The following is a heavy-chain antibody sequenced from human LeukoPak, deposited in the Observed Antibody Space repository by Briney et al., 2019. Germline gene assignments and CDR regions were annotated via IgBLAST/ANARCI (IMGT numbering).Heavy chain of an antibody. CDR1: GFSFSSYA. CDR3: ARDKGEEEDWFDP. Sequence: GGSLRLSCAASGFSFSSYALSWVRQAPGKGLERVSAISGSGGSTYYADSVKGRFTISRDNSKNTLYLQMNSLRAEDTAVYYCARDKGEEEDWFDPWGQGTLVTVSS. CDR2: ISGSGGST. D-gene: IGHD3-10*01. J-gene: IGHJ5*02. V-gene: IGHV3-23*01.